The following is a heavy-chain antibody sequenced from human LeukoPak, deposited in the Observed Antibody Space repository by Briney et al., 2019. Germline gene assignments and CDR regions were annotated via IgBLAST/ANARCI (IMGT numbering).Heavy chain of an antibody. V-gene: IGHV3-64*01. J-gene: IGHJ4*02. Sequence: PGGSLRLSCAASGFTFSTYAMHWVRQAPGKGLEYVSAISSNGDSTYYANSVKGRFTISRDNFKSTLYLQMGSLRAEDMAVYYCARGRIAAAAAFDYWGQGTLVTVSS. CDR2: ISSNGDST. CDR1: GFTFSTYA. CDR3: ARGRIAAAAAFDY. D-gene: IGHD6-13*01.